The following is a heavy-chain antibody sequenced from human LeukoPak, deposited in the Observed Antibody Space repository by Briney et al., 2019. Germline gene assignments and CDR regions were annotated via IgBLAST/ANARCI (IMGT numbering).Heavy chain of an antibody. D-gene: IGHD3-10*01. V-gene: IGHV3-66*01. CDR3: AGNYGPYYFDY. CDR2: IYSDGRT. Sequence: GGSLRLSCAASGFIASIYYMNWVRQAPGKGLEWVSVIYSDGRTYYADSVKGRFTISRDDSKNTLSLQMNSLRAEDTAVYYCAGNYGPYYFDYWGQGTLVTVSS. J-gene: IGHJ4*02. CDR1: GFIASIYY.